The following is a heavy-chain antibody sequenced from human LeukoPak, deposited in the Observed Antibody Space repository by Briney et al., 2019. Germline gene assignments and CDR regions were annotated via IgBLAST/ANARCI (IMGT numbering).Heavy chain of an antibody. CDR2: IYYTGGT. CDR3: ARAPGAFDI. J-gene: IGHJ3*02. V-gene: IGHV4-34*01. Sequence: SETLSLTCAVYGGSFSGYYWSWIRQPPGKGLEWIGYIYYTGGTHYNPSLKSRLTISVDTSENHFSLKLSSVTAADTAIYFCARAPGAFDIWGQGTVVTVSS. CDR1: GGSFSGYY.